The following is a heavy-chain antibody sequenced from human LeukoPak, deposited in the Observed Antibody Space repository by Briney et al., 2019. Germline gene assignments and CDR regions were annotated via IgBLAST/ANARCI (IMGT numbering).Heavy chain of an antibody. CDR2: IYTSGST. CDR3: ASENYYDSSGYYYGYLY. J-gene: IGHJ4*02. Sequence: SETLSLTCTVSGGSISSGSYYWSWIRQPAGKGLEWIGRIYTSGSTNYNPSLKSRVTISVDTSKDQFSLKLSSVTAADTAVYYCASENYYDSSGYYYGYLYWGQGTLVTVSS. V-gene: IGHV4-61*02. D-gene: IGHD3-22*01. CDR1: GGSISSGSYY.